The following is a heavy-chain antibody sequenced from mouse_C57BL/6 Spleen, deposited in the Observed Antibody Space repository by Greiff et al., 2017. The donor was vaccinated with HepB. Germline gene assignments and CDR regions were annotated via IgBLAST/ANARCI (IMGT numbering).Heavy chain of an antibody. J-gene: IGHJ1*03. CDR3: AKEGPYYSNFYWYFDV. V-gene: IGHV1-72*01. D-gene: IGHD2-5*01. CDR2: IDPNSGGT. Sequence: QVQLQQSGAELVKPGASVKLSCKASGYTFTSYWMHWVKQRPGRGLEWIGRIDPNSGGTKYNEKFKSKATLTVDKPSSTAYMQLSSLTSEDSAVYYWAKEGPYYSNFYWYFDVWGTGTTVTVSS. CDR1: GYTFTSYW.